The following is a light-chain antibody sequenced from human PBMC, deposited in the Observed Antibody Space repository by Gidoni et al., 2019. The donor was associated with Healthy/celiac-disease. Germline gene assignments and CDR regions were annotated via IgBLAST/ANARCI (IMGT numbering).Light chain of an antibody. CDR1: KLGDTF. V-gene: IGLV3-1*01. Sequence: SYELTQPPSVSVSPGQTASITCSGDKLGDTFACWYQQKPGQSPVLVIYQDTKRPSGIPARFSGSNSGNTATLTISGTQAMDEADYYCQAWDSSTAGDVVFGGGTKLTVL. CDR3: QAWDSSTAGDVV. J-gene: IGLJ2*01. CDR2: QDT.